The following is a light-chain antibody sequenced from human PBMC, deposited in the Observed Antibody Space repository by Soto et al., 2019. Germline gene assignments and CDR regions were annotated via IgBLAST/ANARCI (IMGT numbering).Light chain of an antibody. CDR3: KKGYSNTIP. J-gene: IGKJ5*01. CDR1: QGIRND. V-gene: IGKV1-6*01. Sequence: AIQNTQFPSSLSASVGGRVTITCRASQGIRNDLGWYQQKPGKATKLLIYAASSLQSGVPSRFSGAGSGTDFTLTLTSLKTEELATYYCKKGYSNTIPVGPGTRREIK. CDR2: AAS.